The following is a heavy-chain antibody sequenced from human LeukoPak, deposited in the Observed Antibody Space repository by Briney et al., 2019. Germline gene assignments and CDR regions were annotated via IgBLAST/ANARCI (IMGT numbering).Heavy chain of an antibody. CDR1: GFTFSRYA. J-gene: IGHJ4*02. Sequence: GGSLRLSCAASGFTFSRYAMSWVRQALGKGLEWVSAIGDRGGSTYTYYIDSVKGRFTISRDNSKNVLYLQMNTLRAEDTAVYYCATWPRNDYAYWGQGTLVTVSS. CDR3: ATWPRNDYAY. V-gene: IGHV3-23*01. CDR2: IGDRGGSTYT. D-gene: IGHD3-16*01.